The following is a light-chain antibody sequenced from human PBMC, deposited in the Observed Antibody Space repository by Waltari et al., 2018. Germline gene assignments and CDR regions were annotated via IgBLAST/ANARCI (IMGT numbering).Light chain of an antibody. Sequence: QSALTPPRSVSGSPGQSVTIPCTGTSSDVGSYDYVSWYQQHPGKAPKVMIYDVNKRPSGVPDRFSGSKSGNTASLTISGLQAEDEAEYYCCSYGGSYYVLGTGTEVTVL. V-gene: IGLV2-11*01. J-gene: IGLJ1*01. CDR2: DVN. CDR3: CSYGGSYYV. CDR1: SSDVGSYDY.